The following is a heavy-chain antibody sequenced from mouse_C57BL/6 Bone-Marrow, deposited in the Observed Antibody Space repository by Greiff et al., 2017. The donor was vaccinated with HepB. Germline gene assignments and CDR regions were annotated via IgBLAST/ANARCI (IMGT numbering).Heavy chain of an antibody. D-gene: IGHD1-1*01. CDR3: ARIPYYYGSSHWYFDV. Sequence: QVTLKVSGPGILQPSQTLSLTCSFSGFSLSTFGMGVGWIGQPSGKGLEWLAHIWWDDDKYYNPALKSRLTISKDTSKNQVFLKIANVDTADTATYYCARIPYYYGSSHWYFDVWGTGTTVTVSS. CDR2: IWWDDDK. J-gene: IGHJ1*03. CDR1: GFSLSTFGMG. V-gene: IGHV8-8*01.